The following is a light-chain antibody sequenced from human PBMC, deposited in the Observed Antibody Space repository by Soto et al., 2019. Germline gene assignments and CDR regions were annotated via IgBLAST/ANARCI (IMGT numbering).Light chain of an antibody. J-gene: IGKJ5*01. CDR3: QQSYAPPHT. CDR1: ESISSH. CDR2: AAS. Sequence: DIQMTQSPASLSASVGDRVTITCRASESISSHLNWYQQKSGRAPQLLIHAASTLQTGVPPRFSGSGSGTDFTLTISSLQPEDFATYYCQQSYAPPHTFGQGTRLEIK. V-gene: IGKV1-39*01.